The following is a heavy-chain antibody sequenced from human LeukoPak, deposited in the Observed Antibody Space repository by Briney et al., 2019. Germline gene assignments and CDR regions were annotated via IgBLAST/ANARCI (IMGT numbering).Heavy chain of an antibody. CDR1: GGSFSGYN. CDR2: ISHSGIT. D-gene: IGHD3-3*01. Sequence: SETLSLTCAVYGGSFSGYNWTWIRQPPGRGLEWIGEISHSGITKYNPSLESRVTTSVDTSKNQFSLTLSSVTAADTAVYYCARGSFGVVIVPYYYYDMDVWGKGTTVTVSS. J-gene: IGHJ6*03. CDR3: ARGSFGVVIVPYYYYDMDV. V-gene: IGHV4-34*01.